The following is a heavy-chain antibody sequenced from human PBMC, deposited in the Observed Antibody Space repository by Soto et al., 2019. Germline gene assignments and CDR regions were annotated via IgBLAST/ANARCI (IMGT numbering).Heavy chain of an antibody. CDR2: IIPIFGTA. J-gene: IGHJ4*02. Sequence: ASVKVSCKASGGTFSSYAISWVRQAPGQGLEWMGGIIPIFGTANYAQKFQGRVTITADESTSTAYMELSSLRSEDTAVYYCASIYPPYYDSSGYYSQEFDYWGQGTLVTVSS. D-gene: IGHD3-22*01. CDR1: GGTFSSYA. CDR3: ASIYPPYYDSSGYYSQEFDY. V-gene: IGHV1-69*13.